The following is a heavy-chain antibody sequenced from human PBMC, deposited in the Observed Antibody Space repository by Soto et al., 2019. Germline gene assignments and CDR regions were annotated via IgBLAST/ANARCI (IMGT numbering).Heavy chain of an antibody. CDR3: ATAVDTAMDKNYYGMDV. Sequence: SETLSLTCAVYGGSFSGYYWSWIRQPPGKGLEWIGEINHSGSTNYNPSLKSRVTISVDTSKNQFSLKLSSVTAADTAVYYCATAVDTAMDKNYYGMDVWGQGTTVT. CDR2: INHSGST. V-gene: IGHV4-34*01. D-gene: IGHD5-18*01. J-gene: IGHJ6*02. CDR1: GGSFSGYY.